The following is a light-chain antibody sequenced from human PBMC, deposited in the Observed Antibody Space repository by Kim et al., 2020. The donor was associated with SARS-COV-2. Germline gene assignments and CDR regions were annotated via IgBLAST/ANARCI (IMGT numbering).Light chain of an antibody. CDR2: AAS. Sequence: DIQMTQSPSSLSASVGDRVTIACRASQSISNYLNWYQQKPGEAPNLLIYAASSLQGGVPSRFSGSGSGTDFTLTISSLQPEDFATYYCQQSHTAPSLTFGGGTKVDIK. V-gene: IGKV1-39*01. CDR3: QQSHTAPSLT. CDR1: QSISNY. J-gene: IGKJ4*01.